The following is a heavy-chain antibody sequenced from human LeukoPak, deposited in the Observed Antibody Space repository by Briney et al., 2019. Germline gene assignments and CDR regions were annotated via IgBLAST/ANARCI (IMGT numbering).Heavy chain of an antibody. Sequence: SETLSLTCTVSGGSIRGYYWSWIRQPPGKGLEWIGYIYYSGNTNYNPSLRSRVTISVDTSKNQFSLELTSVTAADTAVYYCARDQLELRDWGQGALVIVSS. J-gene: IGHJ4*02. V-gene: IGHV4-59*01. CDR1: GGSIRGYY. D-gene: IGHD1-1*01. CDR2: IYYSGNT. CDR3: ARDQLELRD.